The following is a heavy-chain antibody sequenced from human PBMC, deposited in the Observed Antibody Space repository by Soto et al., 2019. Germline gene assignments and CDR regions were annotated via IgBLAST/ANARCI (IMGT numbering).Heavy chain of an antibody. D-gene: IGHD4-4*01. CDR1: GYTFTSYD. CDR3: ARSRIVYSKGTNWFDP. CDR2: MNPNSGNT. Sequence: ASVKVSCKASGYTFTSYDINWVRQATGQGLEWMGWMNPNSGNTGYAQKFQGRVTMTRNTSISTAYMELSSLRSEDTAVYYCARSRIVYSKGTNWFDPWGQGTLVTVSS. J-gene: IGHJ5*02. V-gene: IGHV1-8*01.